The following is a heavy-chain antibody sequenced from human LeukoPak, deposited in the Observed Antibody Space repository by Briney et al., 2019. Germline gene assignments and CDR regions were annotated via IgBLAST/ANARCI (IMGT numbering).Heavy chain of an antibody. V-gene: IGHV1-2*02. Sequence: GASVKVSCKASGYTFTGYFMHWVRQAPGQGLEWMGWVNPNSGDTNYEQKFQGRVTMTRDTSIATAYMELSGLRSDGTAVYYCARDPAEHLVGIDYWGQGTLVTVSS. CDR3: ARDPAEHLVGIDY. J-gene: IGHJ4*02. CDR1: GYTFTGYF. D-gene: IGHD6-6*01. CDR2: VNPNSGDT.